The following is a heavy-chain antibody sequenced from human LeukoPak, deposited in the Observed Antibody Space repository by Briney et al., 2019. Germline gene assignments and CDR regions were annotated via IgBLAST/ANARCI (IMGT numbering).Heavy chain of an antibody. D-gene: IGHD3-16*01. Sequence: GGSLRLSCAASGFRFSDFTTTWVRQAPGKGPEWVSAIGGRGTSTYYADSLGGRFTISRDNSKDMLYLQMNSLKVEDTATYYCGKEGGAWGQGTKVTVSS. CDR2: IGGRGTST. V-gene: IGHV3-23*01. J-gene: IGHJ5*02. CDR3: GKEGGA. CDR1: GFRFSDFT.